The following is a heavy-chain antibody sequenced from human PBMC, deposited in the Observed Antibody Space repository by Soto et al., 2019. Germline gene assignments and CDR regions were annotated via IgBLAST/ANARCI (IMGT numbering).Heavy chain of an antibody. CDR3: ARRGVGSTGNYYYYYGMDV. Sequence: GGSLRLSCAASGFTFSSYAMHWVRQAPGKGLEWVAVISYDGSNKYYADSVKGRFTISRDNSKNTLYLQMNSLRAEDTAVYYCARRGVGSTGNYYYYYGMDVWGQGTTVTVSS. CDR2: ISYDGSNK. V-gene: IGHV3-30-3*01. CDR1: GFTFSSYA. J-gene: IGHJ6*02. D-gene: IGHD2-2*01.